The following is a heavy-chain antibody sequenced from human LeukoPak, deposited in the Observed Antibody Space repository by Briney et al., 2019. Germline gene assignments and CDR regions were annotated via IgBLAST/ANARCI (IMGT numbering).Heavy chain of an antibody. Sequence: GGSLRHSCAASGFTLSSFAMHWVRQAPGKGLEWVAVISYDGSNKYYADSVKGRFTISRDNPRNTLYMQMNSLRDEDTAVYYCAVMHGYYDGTGYWVQWGQGTLVTVSS. V-gene: IGHV3-30*04. J-gene: IGHJ1*01. CDR1: GFTLSSFA. D-gene: IGHD3-22*01. CDR3: AVMHGYYDGTGYWVQ. CDR2: ISYDGSNK.